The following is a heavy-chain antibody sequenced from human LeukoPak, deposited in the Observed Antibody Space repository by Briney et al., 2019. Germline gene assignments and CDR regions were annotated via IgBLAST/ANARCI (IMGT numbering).Heavy chain of an antibody. CDR2: ISWNSGSI. CDR3: AKDTDYFGSGSESLGFAH. V-gene: IGHV3-9*01. CDR1: GFTFDDYA. J-gene: IGHJ4*02. Sequence: GGSLRLSCAASGFTFDDYAMHWVRQAPGKGLQWVSGISWNSGSINHEDSVKGRFTISRDNAKNFLYLQMNSLRADDTAFYYCAKDTDYFGSGSESLGFAHWGQGTLVTVSS. D-gene: IGHD3-10*01.